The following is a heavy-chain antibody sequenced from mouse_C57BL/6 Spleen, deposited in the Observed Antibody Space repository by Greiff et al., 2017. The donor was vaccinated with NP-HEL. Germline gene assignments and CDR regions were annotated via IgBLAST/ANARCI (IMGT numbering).Heavy chain of an antibody. V-gene: IGHV14-1*01. D-gene: IGHD1-1*01. J-gene: IGHJ1*03. CDR1: GFNIKDYY. Sequence: EVQGVESGAELVRPGASVKLSCTASGFNIKDYYMHWVKQRPEQGLEWIGRIDPEDGDTEYAPKFQGKATMTADTSSNTAYLQLRSLTFEDTAVYYCTIEAYYGSSYVGYFDVWGTGTTVTVSS. CDR2: IDPEDGDT. CDR3: TIEAYYGSSYVGYFDV.